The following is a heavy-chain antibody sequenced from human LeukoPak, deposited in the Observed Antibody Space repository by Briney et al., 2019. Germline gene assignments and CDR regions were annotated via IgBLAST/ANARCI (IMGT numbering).Heavy chain of an antibody. D-gene: IGHD5-24*01. CDR1: GFTFSNYA. CDR3: AKGRGYNYWDGFDT. J-gene: IGHJ3*02. Sequence: GGSLRLSCAASGFTFSNYAMSWVRQAPGKGLEWVSVNSGSGGSTYYGDSVKGRFTISRDNSKNTLYMQMNSLGAEDTAVYYCAKGRGYNYWDGFDTWSQGTVVTVSS. V-gene: IGHV3-23*01. CDR2: NSGSGGST.